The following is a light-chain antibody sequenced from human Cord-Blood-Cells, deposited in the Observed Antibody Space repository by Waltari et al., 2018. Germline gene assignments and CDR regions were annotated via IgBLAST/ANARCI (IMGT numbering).Light chain of an antibody. Sequence: QSALTQPASVSGSPGQSITISCTGTSSDVGGYNYVSWYQQHPGKAPKLMIYEVSNRPSAVSNRVSGSKSGKTASLTISGLQAEDEADYYCSSYTSSSTYVFGTGTKVTVL. CDR1: SSDVGGYNY. CDR2: EVS. V-gene: IGLV2-14*01. J-gene: IGLJ1*01. CDR3: SSYTSSSTYV.